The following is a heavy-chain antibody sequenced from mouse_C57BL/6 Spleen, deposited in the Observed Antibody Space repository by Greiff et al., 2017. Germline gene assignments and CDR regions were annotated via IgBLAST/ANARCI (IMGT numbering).Heavy chain of an antibody. V-gene: IGHV5-9*01. CDR2: ISGGGGNT. Sequence: EVQRVESGGGLVKPGGSLKLSCAASGFTFSSYTMSWVRQTPEKRLEWVATISGGGGNTYYPDSVKGRFTISRDNAKNTLYLQMSSLRSEDTALYYCARHTVVATDYYAMDYWGQGTSVTVSS. J-gene: IGHJ4*01. CDR1: GFTFSSYT. CDR3: ARHTVVATDYYAMDY. D-gene: IGHD1-1*01.